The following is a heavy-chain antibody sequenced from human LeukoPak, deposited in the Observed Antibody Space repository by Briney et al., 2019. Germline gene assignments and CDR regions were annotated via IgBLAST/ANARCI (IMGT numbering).Heavy chain of an antibody. Sequence: GWSLRLSCAASGFPFSDYAMTWVRQTPGKGLEWVSVISGGGDSADYADSMKGRFTISRDNSKNTLYLQMYSLRAEDTALYYCAKLGCTGTICYANYWGQGTLVTVSS. CDR2: ISGGGDSA. D-gene: IGHD2-2*01. CDR1: GFPFSDYA. J-gene: IGHJ4*02. V-gene: IGHV3-23*01. CDR3: AKLGCTGTICYANY.